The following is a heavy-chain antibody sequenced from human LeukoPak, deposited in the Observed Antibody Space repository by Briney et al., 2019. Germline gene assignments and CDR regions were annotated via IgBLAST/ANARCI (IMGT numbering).Heavy chain of an antibody. Sequence: GGSLRLSCAASGFTVRNNYMTWVRQAPGKGLEWVSIIYSGDSTSYADSVKGRFTISRDNSKNTLYLQMNSLRAEDTAVYYCAREKVPSGAFDIWGQGTMVTVSS. J-gene: IGHJ3*02. D-gene: IGHD2-2*01. CDR1: GFTVRNNY. V-gene: IGHV3-53*01. CDR2: IYSGDST. CDR3: AREKVPSGAFDI.